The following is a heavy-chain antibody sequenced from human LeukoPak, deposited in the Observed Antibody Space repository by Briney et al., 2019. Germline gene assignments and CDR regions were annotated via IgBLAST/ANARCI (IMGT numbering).Heavy chain of an antibody. D-gene: IGHD2-15*01. CDR3: ARDYEEDCSGGSCYSIPGAIDY. J-gene: IGHJ4*02. V-gene: IGHV3-30-3*01. CDR1: RLNFRFYA. Sequence: RALTLSSPASRLNFRFYAMHWVRPATGQGLEWGAAILYDGSNKYYAESVKGRFTISRDNSKNTLYLQMNSLRAEDTAVYYCARDYEEDCSGGSCYSIPGAIDYWGQGTLVTVSS. CDR2: ILYDGSNK.